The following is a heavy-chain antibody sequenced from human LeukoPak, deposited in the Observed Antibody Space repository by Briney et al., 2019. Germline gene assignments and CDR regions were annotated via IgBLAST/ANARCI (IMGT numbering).Heavy chain of an antibody. V-gene: IGHV4-39*01. CDR3: ASTFFTMVRRKYYFDY. D-gene: IGHD3-10*01. J-gene: IGHJ4*02. CDR2: IYYTGST. CDR1: GGSMSNSSYY. Sequence: SETLSLTCTVSGGSMSNSSYYWGWIRQPPGKGLEWIGSIYYTGSTYYNPSFKSRITISVDTSKNQFSLKLSSVTAADTAVYYCASTFFTMVRRKYYFDYWGQGTLVTVSS.